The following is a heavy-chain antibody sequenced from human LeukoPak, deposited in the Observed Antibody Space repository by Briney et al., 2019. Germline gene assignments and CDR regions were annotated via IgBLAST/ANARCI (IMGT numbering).Heavy chain of an antibody. CDR2: INPSGGST. CDR3: ARGGVQLWLQSRDGNRDYFDY. J-gene: IGHJ4*02. CDR1: GYTFTSYY. D-gene: IGHD5-18*01. V-gene: IGHV1-46*01. Sequence: ASVKVSFKASGYTFTSYYMHWVRQAPGQGLEWMGIINPSGGSTSYAQKFQGRVTMTRDTSTSTVYMELSSLRSEDTAVYYCARGGVQLWLQSRDGNRDYFDYWGQGTLVTVSS.